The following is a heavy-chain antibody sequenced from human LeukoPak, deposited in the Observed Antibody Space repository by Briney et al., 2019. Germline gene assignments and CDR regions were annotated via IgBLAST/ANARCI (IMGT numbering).Heavy chain of an antibody. D-gene: IGHD3-22*01. CDR3: AKSQWSDNSGYYYFDH. CDR1: GFTFSSYD. Sequence: GGSLRLSCAASGFTFSSYDMSWVRQAPGKGLEWVSSISGSGGSTFYADSVKGRFTISRDNSKNTLYVQMNSLRAEDTAVYYCAKSQWSDNSGYYYFDHWGQGTLVTVSS. CDR2: ISGSGGST. J-gene: IGHJ4*02. V-gene: IGHV3-23*01.